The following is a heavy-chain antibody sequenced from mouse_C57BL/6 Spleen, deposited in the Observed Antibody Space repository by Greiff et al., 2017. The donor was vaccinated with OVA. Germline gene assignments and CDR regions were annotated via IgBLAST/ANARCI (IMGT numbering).Heavy chain of an antibody. Sequence: EVKLMESGEGLVKPGGSLKLSCAASGFTFSSYAMSWVRQTPEKRLEWVAYISSGGDYIYYADTVKGRFTISRDNARNTLYLQMSSLKSEDTAMYYCTREGYYYGSSCFAYWGQGTLVTVSA. D-gene: IGHD1-1*01. CDR1: GFTFSSYA. CDR2: ISSGGDYI. CDR3: TREGYYYGSSCFAY. J-gene: IGHJ3*01. V-gene: IGHV5-9-1*02.